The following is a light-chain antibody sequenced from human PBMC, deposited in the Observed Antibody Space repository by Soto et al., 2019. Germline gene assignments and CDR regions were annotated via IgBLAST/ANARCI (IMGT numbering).Light chain of an antibody. Sequence: EIVLTQSPGTLSLSPGERATLSCRASQSVSSSYLAWYQQKPGQAPRLLIYGASNRATGIPDRFSGSGSGTDFTLTISRLEPEDFAVSYCQQYGSSPLWTFGQGTKVEIK. CDR1: QSVSSSY. J-gene: IGKJ1*01. V-gene: IGKV3-20*01. CDR2: GAS. CDR3: QQYGSSPLWT.